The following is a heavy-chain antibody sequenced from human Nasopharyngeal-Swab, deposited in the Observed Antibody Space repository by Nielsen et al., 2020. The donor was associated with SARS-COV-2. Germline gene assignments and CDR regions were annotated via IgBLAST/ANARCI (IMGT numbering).Heavy chain of an antibody. D-gene: IGHD4-17*01. CDR1: GYTFTSYD. V-gene: IGHV1-8*01. J-gene: IGHJ4*02. CDR3: ARRYRSYGDYAFDY. Sequence: ASVKVSCKASGYTFTSYDVNWVRQATEQGLEWMGWMNPDSGNTDYAQTFQGRVTMTRDTSIRTAYMELSSLRSEDTAVYYCARRYRSYGDYAFDYWGQGTLVTVSS. CDR2: MNPDSGNT.